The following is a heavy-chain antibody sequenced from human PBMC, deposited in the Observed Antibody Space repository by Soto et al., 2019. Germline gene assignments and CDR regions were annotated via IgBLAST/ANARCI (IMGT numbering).Heavy chain of an antibody. D-gene: IGHD3-10*01. CDR2: INPDVGET. CDR3: ASPNAPQDLLFPY. CDR1: GYTLTELS. Sequence: GASVKVSCKVSGYTLTELSMHWVRQAPGKGLEWMGGINPDVGETIYAQKSQGRVTITADASTSTAYMELSSLRSEDTAVYYCASPNAPQDLLFPYWGQGTLVTVSS. J-gene: IGHJ4*02. V-gene: IGHV1-24*01.